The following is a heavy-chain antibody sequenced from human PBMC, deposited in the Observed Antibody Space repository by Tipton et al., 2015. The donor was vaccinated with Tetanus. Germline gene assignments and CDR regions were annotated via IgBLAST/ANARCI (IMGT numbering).Heavy chain of an antibody. Sequence: TLSLTCNVPGGSITSYYWSWIRQRPGRGLEWVGYVHYTGKDNYSPSLRSRVTLSVDTSKNQFSLKLSSVTAADTAVYYCARGGIAAAGGGLDYCGQGTLVTVSS. CDR1: GGSITSYY. CDR3: ARGGIAAAGGGLDY. J-gene: IGHJ4*02. D-gene: IGHD6-13*01. CDR2: VHYTGKD. V-gene: IGHV4-59*13.